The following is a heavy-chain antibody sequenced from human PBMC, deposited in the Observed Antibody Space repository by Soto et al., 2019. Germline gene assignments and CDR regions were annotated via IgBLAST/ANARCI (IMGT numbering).Heavy chain of an antibody. D-gene: IGHD5-18*01. CDR1: GGSISSYY. CDR3: ARMTAMVYDFDY. J-gene: IGHJ4*02. CDR2: IYYSGST. V-gene: IGHV4-59*01. Sequence: SETLSLTCTVSGGSISSYYWSWIRQPPGKGLEWIGYIYYSGSTNYNPSLKSRVTISVDTSKNQFSLKLSSVTAADTAVYYCARMTAMVYDFDYWGQGTLVT.